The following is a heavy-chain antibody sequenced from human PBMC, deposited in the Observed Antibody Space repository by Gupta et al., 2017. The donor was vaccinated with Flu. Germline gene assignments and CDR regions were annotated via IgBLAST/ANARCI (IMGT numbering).Heavy chain of an antibody. CDR2: ISSSGSTI. Sequence: QVQLVESGGGLVKPGGSLRLSCAASGFTFSDYYMSWIRQAPGKGLGWVSYISSSGSTIYYAYSVKGRFTISRDNAKNSLYLQRNSLRTEDTAVYYCARDYVVVVPAESGYYYYGMDVWGQGTTVTVSS. CDR3: ARDYVVVVPAESGYYYYGMDV. V-gene: IGHV3-11*01. CDR1: GFTFSDYY. J-gene: IGHJ6*02. D-gene: IGHD2-2*01.